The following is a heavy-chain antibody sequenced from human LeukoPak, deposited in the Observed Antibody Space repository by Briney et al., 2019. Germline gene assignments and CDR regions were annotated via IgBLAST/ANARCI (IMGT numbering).Heavy chain of an antibody. CDR1: GYTFTSYG. CDR2: ISAYNGNT. D-gene: IGHD5-18*01. CDR3: ARSMSGYSYGYGLDY. V-gene: IGHV1-18*01. Sequence: ASVKVSCKASGYTFTSYGISWVRQAPGQGLEWMGWISAYNGNTNYAQKLRGRVTMTTDTSTSTAYMELRSLRSDDTAVYYCARSMSGYSYGYGLDYWGQGTLVTVSS. J-gene: IGHJ4*02.